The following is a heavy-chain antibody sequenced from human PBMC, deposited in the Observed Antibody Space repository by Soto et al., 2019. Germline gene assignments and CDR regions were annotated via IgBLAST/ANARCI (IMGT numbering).Heavy chain of an antibody. D-gene: IGHD2-15*01. CDR2: INPDNGNT. Sequence: QVQLVQSGAEVKKPGASVKISCKASGYTFTRYPMNWVRQAPGQRLEWMGWINPDNGNTKSSQKFQDRVIITRDTSASTAYMDLSCLRSQDTAVYYCARGIATGQLDPWGQGTLVTVSS. V-gene: IGHV1-3*01. J-gene: IGHJ5*02. CDR1: GYTFTRYP. CDR3: ARGIATGQLDP.